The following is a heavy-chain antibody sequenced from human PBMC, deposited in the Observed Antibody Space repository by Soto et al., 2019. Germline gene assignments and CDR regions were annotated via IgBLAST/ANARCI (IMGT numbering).Heavy chain of an antibody. CDR2: IKSKTDGGTT. D-gene: IGHD3-3*01. J-gene: IGHJ6*02. CDR3: TTSFNYDFWSGYSPWYYYYGMDV. Sequence: GGSLRLSXAASGFTFSNAWMSWVRQAPGKGLEWVGRIKSKTDGGTTDYAAPVKGRFTISRDDSKNTLYLQMNSLKTEDTAVYYCTTSFNYDFWSGYSPWYYYYGMDVWGQGTTVTVSS. CDR1: GFTFSNAW. V-gene: IGHV3-15*01.